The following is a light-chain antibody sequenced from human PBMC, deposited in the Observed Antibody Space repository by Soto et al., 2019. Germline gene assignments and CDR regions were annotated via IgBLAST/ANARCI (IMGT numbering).Light chain of an antibody. CDR1: QSISNH. V-gene: IGKV1-39*01. Sequence: DIQMTQSPSSLSASVEDRVIITCRASQSISNHLNWYQQKPGKAPKLLIFAAYSLQSGVHSRFSGSRSGPDFTPTIRSLQPEDFATYYCQQSYSSPPTFGQGTKVDI. CDR3: QQSYSSPPT. CDR2: AAY. J-gene: IGKJ1*01.